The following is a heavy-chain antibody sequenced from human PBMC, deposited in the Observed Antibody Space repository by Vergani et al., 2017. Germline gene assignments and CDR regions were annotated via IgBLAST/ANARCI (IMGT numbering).Heavy chain of an antibody. V-gene: IGHV4-34*01. CDR1: GGSFTSYH. J-gene: IGHJ6*03. Sequence: QVQLQQWGGGLLKPSETLSLTCVVIGGSFTSYHWTGIRQSPWEGLNWVGDIDHTGRPDYNPSLKSRITMQVDNPRNQFSLTRNSVHAADTAICFCARGYIKTNGHLYYYYYMDVWVEGTAVTVS. CDR2: IDHTGRP. CDR3: ARGYIKTNGHLYYYYYMDV. D-gene: IGHD1-14*01.